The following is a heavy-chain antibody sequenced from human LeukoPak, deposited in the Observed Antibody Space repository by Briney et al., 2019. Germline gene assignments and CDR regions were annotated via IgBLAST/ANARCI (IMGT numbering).Heavy chain of an antibody. Sequence: PGGSLRLSCAAPGFTFSNSGMNWVRQAPGKGLEWVSTISGSGDSTYYADSVKGRFTSSRDNSKNTLYLQMNSLRAEDTALYHCARGSSSWYPPLDYWGQGTLVTVSS. D-gene: IGHD6-13*01. V-gene: IGHV3-23*01. CDR2: ISGSGDST. CDR1: GFTFSNSG. CDR3: ARGSSSWYPPLDY. J-gene: IGHJ4*02.